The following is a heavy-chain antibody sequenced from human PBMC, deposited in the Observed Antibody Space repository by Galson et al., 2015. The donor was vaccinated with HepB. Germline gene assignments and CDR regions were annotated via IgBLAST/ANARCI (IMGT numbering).Heavy chain of an antibody. CDR2: ISAYNGNT. CDR3: ARDWLAARPGWFDP. J-gene: IGHJ5*02. D-gene: IGHD6-6*01. V-gene: IGHV1-18*01. Sequence: SVTVSCKASGSTFTTYGISWVRQAPGQGLEWMGWISAYNGNTNYAQKFQDRVTMSTDTSMSTAYMELRSLRSDDTAVYYCARDWLAARPGWFDPWGQGTLVTVS. CDR1: GSTFTTYG.